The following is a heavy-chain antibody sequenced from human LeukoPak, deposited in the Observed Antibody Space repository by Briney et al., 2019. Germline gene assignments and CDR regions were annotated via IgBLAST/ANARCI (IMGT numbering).Heavy chain of an antibody. CDR2: IFPGDSDT. D-gene: IGHD3-10*01. J-gene: IGHJ4*02. V-gene: IGHV5-51*01. CDR3: ARGLDGSGFLLDY. CDR1: GYGFTSYW. Sequence: GESLKISCKSFGYGFTSYWIAWVRQMPGEGLQCVGVIFPGDSDTRYSPSFQGQVTISADKSISTAYLQWSSLKASDTAMYYCARGLDGSGFLLDYWGQGTLVTVSS.